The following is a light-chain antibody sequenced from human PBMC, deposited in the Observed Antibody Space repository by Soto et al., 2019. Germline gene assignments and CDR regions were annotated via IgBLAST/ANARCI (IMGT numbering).Light chain of an antibody. J-gene: IGKJ2*01. CDR3: QQYNSYSPYT. CDR1: QSISSW. V-gene: IGKV1-5*01. CDR2: DPS. Sequence: DIQMTQSPSTLSASVGDRVTITCRASQSISSWSAWYQQKPGKAPNLLIYDPSRLESGVPSRFSGSGSGTEFTLTISSLHPDEFATNYCQQYNSYSPYTFGQGTKLEIK.